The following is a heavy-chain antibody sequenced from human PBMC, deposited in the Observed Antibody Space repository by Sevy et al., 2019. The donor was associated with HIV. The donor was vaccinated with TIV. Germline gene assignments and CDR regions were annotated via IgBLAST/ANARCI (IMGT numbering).Heavy chain of an antibody. Sequence: GGSLRLSCAASGFTFSSYSMNWVRQAPGKGLEWVSSISSSSSYIYYADSVKGRFTISRDNAKNSLYLQMNSLRAEDTAVYYCVTYPISIVVPRWGQGTLVTVSS. J-gene: IGHJ4*02. V-gene: IGHV3-21*01. CDR2: ISSSSSYI. CDR1: GFTFSSYS. CDR3: VTYPISIVVPR. D-gene: IGHD2-21*01.